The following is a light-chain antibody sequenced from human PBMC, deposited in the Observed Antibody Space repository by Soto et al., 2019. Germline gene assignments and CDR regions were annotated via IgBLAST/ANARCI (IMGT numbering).Light chain of an antibody. V-gene: IGLV2-23*01. J-gene: IGLJ1*01. CDR3: STYTGSSTLLV. CDR2: QGG. CDR1: SSDVGSYNL. Sequence: QSALTQPASVSGSPGQSITISCTGTSSDVGSYNLVSWYQQHPGKVPKLIIYQGGQRPSGVSSRFSGSKSGNTASLTISGLQAEDVVEYTSSTYTGSSTLLVVGTGTKV.